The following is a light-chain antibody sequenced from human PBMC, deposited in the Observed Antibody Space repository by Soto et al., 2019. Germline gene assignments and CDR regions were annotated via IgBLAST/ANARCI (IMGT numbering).Light chain of an antibody. V-gene: IGKV4-1*01. CDR3: QQYESTPPT. CDR1: QSVLYSSNNKNY. Sequence: DIVMTQSPDSLAVSLGERATINCKSSQSVLYSSNNKNYLAWYQQRQGQPPKLLIYWASTRESGVPDRFSGRGSGTDFTLTITSLQAEDVAVYYCQQYESTPPTFGQGTKLEIK. J-gene: IGKJ2*01. CDR2: WAS.